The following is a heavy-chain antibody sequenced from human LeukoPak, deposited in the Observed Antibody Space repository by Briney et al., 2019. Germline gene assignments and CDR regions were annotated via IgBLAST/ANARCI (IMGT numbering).Heavy chain of an antibody. D-gene: IGHD6-13*01. CDR1: GFTFSSYW. J-gene: IGHJ5*02. Sequence: PGGSLRLSCAASGFTFSSYWMHWVRQAPGKGLVLVSRINNDGSSTSYADSVKGRFTISRDNAKNTLYLQMNSLRAEDTAVYYCARPTKEGSSWYWWFDPWGQGTLVTVSS. CDR2: INNDGSST. CDR3: ARPTKEGSSWYWWFDP. V-gene: IGHV3-74*01.